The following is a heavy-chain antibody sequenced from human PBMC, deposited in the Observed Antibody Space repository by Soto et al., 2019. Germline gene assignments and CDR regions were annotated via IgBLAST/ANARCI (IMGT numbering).Heavy chain of an antibody. V-gene: IGHV3-30-3*01. CDR1: GLTFSSYA. J-gene: IGHJ6*02. Sequence: GGSLRLSCAASGLTFSSYAMHWVRQAPGKGLEWVAVISYDGSNKYYADSVKGRFTISRDNSKNTLYLQMNSLRAEDTAVYYCARDPRDRRDYDSWSGYSMYYYYGMDVWGQGTTVTVSS. CDR3: ARDPRDRRDYDSWSGYSMYYYYGMDV. D-gene: IGHD3-3*01. CDR2: ISYDGSNK.